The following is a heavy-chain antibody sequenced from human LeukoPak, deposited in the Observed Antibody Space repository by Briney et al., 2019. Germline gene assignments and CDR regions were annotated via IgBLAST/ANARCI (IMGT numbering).Heavy chain of an antibody. D-gene: IGHD1-1*01. CDR2: ISWNSGSI. Sequence: GRSLRLSCAASGFTFDDYAMHWVRQAPGKGLEWVSGISWNSGSIGYADSVKGRLTISRDNAKNSLYLQMNSLRAEDTAVYYCAREGGRGPRTTLTIQLLADLLSPMDVWGKGTTVTVSS. CDR3: AREGGRGPRTTLTIQLLADLLSPMDV. CDR1: GFTFDDYA. J-gene: IGHJ6*03. V-gene: IGHV3-9*01.